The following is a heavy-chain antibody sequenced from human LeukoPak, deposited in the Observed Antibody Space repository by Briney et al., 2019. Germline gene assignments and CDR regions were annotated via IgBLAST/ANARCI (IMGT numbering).Heavy chain of an antibody. V-gene: IGHV3-11*01. Sequence: AGGSLRLSCAASGFSFSDHHMSWIRQAPGKGLEWVSYISSSGSTIYYADSMKGRFTISRDNAKKSLYLQMNSLRAEDTAVYYCARGFRSTYYYGPGTYYSDYGMDVWGQGTTVTVS. CDR3: ARGFRSTYYYGPGTYYSDYGMDV. D-gene: IGHD3-10*01. CDR2: ISSSGSTI. J-gene: IGHJ6*02. CDR1: GFSFSDHH.